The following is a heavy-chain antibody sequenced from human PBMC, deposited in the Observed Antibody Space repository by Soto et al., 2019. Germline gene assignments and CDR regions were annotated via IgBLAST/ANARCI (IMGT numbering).Heavy chain of an antibody. CDR3: ARDRFPSKYSSGGNNWFDP. J-gene: IGHJ5*02. V-gene: IGHV1-2*02. D-gene: IGHD6-19*01. Sequence: QVQLVQSGAEVKKPGASVKVSCKASGYTFTGYYMHWVRQAPGQGLEWMGWINPNSGGTNYAQKFQGRVTMTRDTSISTAYMELSRLRSDDTAVHYCARDRFPSKYSSGGNNWFDPWGQGTLVTVSS. CDR1: GYTFTGYY. CDR2: INPNSGGT.